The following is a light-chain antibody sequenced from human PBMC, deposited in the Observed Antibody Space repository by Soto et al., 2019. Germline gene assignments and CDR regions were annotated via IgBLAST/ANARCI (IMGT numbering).Light chain of an antibody. V-gene: IGLV2-14*01. CDR1: SSDVGGYNY. J-gene: IGLJ1*01. CDR3: NSYSGSSGDV. CDR2: DVN. Sequence: QSVLTQPASVSGSPGQSITISCTGTSSDVGGYNYVSWYQQHPGKAPKLMIYDVNNRPSWVSNRFSGSKSGNTASLTISGLQAEDEADYYCNSYSGSSGDVFGAGTKLTVL.